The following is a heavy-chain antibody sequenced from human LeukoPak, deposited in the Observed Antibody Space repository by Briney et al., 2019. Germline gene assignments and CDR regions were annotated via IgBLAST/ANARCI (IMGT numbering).Heavy chain of an antibody. CDR1: GGSFSIYY. Sequence: SETLSLTCTVSGGSFSIYYWSWIRHPQGKGLELIGYIYYSGSTDYNPSLKSRVTMSLDTSKNQFSLNLNSVTAADTAVYYCARAVITFGAAVAKGFDCWGQGTLVTVSS. J-gene: IGHJ4*02. V-gene: IGHV4-59*01. D-gene: IGHD3-16*01. CDR3: ARAVITFGAAVAKGFDC. CDR2: IYYSGST.